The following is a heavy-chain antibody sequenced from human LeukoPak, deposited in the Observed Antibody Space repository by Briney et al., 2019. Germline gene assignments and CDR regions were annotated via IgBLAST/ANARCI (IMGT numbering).Heavy chain of an antibody. J-gene: IGHJ6*02. Sequence: GASVKVSCKASGYTFTSYDINWVRQATGQGLEWMGWMNPNSGNTGYAQKFQGRVTMTRNTSISTAYMELSSLRSEDTAVYYCARASYDYVWRSYRYTGIHGMDVWGQGTTVTVSS. V-gene: IGHV1-8*01. CDR3: ARASYDYVWRSYRYTGIHGMDV. CDR1: GYTFTSYD. D-gene: IGHD3-16*02. CDR2: MNPNSGNT.